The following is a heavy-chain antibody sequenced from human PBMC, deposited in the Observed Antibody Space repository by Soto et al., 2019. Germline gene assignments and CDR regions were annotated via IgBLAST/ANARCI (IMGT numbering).Heavy chain of an antibody. CDR1: GYTFTNYA. V-gene: IGHV1-3*01. Sequence: QVQLVQSGAEVKKPGASVKVSCKASGYTFTNYAMHWVRQAPGHRLEWMGWINAGNGNTKYSQKFQGRVTITRDTSASTAYMELSRLRSEDTAVYYCARDLSSSPDAWGQGTLVTVSS. CDR2: INAGNGNT. CDR3: ARDLSSSPDA. J-gene: IGHJ5*02. D-gene: IGHD6-6*01.